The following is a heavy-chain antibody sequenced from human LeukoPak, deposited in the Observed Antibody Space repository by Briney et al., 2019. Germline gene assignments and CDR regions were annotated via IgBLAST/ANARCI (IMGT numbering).Heavy chain of an antibody. J-gene: IGHJ4*02. D-gene: IGHD3-10*01. CDR1: GFTFSSYG. CDR2: ISGSGGST. Sequence: GGSLRLSCAASGFTFSSYGMSWVRQAPGKGLEWVSAISGSGGSTYYADSVKGRFTISRDNSKNTLYLQMNSLRAEDTAVYYCAKVTYGSGTYGAFDSWGQGTLVTVSS. V-gene: IGHV3-23*01. CDR3: AKVTYGSGTYGAFDS.